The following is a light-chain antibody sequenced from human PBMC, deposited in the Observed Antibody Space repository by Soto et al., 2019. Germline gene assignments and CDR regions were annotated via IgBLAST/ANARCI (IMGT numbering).Light chain of an antibody. Sequence: QTVVTQPPSVSGAPRQRVTISCTGSSYNIGAGYDVHWYQQLPGTAPKLLIYGNSNRPSGVPHRFSGSKSGASASLAITGLQAEDEADYYCQSYDISLTTWVFGGGTKLTVL. J-gene: IGLJ3*02. CDR3: QSYDISLTTWV. CDR1: SYNIGAGYD. CDR2: GNS. V-gene: IGLV1-40*03.